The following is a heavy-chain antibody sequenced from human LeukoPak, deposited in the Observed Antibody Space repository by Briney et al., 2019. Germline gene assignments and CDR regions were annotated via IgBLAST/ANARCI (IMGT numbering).Heavy chain of an antibody. CDR3: ARHSNKYDYDNSGHSRSFDY. Sequence: GGSLTLSCAASVLTFTLYCMIWVRQAPGKGLEGVADIKQDGSDKYYGDSVKGRFTISRDNSKNSLYLQMNSLRAEDTAFYFCARHSNKYDYDNSGHSRSFDYWGQGTLVSVSS. CDR2: IKQDGSDK. CDR1: VLTFTLYC. V-gene: IGHV3-7*01. J-gene: IGHJ4*02. D-gene: IGHD3-22*01.